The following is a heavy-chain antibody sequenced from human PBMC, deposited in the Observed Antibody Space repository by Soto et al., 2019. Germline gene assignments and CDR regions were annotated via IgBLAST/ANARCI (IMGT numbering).Heavy chain of an antibody. J-gene: IGHJ6*02. Sequence: QVQLVQSGAEVKKPGSSVKVSCKASGGTFSSYAISWVRQAPGQGLEWMGGIIPIFGTANYAQKFQGRVTSAAGGATGTAYMGLSSLRSEDTAVDYWARGARCISTRCWPPSHYGLDVWGQGTTVTVSS. D-gene: IGHD2-2*01. CDR3: ARGARCISTRCWPPSHYGLDV. CDR2: IIPIFGTA. V-gene: IGHV1-69*12. CDR1: GGTFSSYA.